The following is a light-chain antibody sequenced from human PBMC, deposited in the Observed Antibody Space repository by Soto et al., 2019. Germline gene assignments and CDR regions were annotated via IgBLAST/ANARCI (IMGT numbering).Light chain of an antibody. CDR1: QSVSSN. V-gene: IGKV3-15*01. CDR2: GAS. CDR3: QQYNNWPPWT. J-gene: IGKJ1*01. Sequence: EIVMTQSPATLSVSPGERATLSCRASQSVSSNLAWYQQKPGKAPRLLIYGASTRSTGIPARFSGSGSGTESTLAISSPQSVDFAVYYCQQYNNWPPWTFGQGTKVEIK.